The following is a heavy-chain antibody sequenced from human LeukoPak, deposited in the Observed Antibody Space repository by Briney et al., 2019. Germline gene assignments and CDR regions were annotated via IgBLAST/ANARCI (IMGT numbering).Heavy chain of an antibody. Sequence: GESLKISCKASGYTFTSYAMNWVRQAPGQGLEWMGWINTNTGNPTYAQGFTGRFVFSLDTSVSTAYLQISSLKAEDTAVYYCAREITGIAAAGTQIKTDDYWGQGTLVTVSS. D-gene: IGHD6-13*01. CDR3: AREITGIAAAGTQIKTDDY. J-gene: IGHJ4*02. CDR1: GYTFTSYA. V-gene: IGHV7-4-1*02. CDR2: INTNTGNP.